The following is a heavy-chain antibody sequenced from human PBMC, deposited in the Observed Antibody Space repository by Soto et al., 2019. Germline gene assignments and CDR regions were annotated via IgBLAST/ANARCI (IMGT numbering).Heavy chain of an antibody. CDR1: GGSINSYY. CDR3: ARGDYYMDV. J-gene: IGHJ6*03. CDR2: IYYSGST. V-gene: IGHV4-59*01. Sequence: ETLSLTCTVSGGSINSYYCSWIRQPPGKGLEWIGYIYYSGSTNYNPSLKSRVTISVDTSKNQFSLKLSSVTAADTAVYYCARGDYYMDVWGKGTTVTVSS.